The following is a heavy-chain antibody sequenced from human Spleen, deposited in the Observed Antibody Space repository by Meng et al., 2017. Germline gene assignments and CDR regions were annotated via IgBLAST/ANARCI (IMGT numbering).Heavy chain of an antibody. Sequence: GESLKISCTASGFTIGDYAMSWVRQAPGRGLEWVGFIRSKAYGGTTEYAASVKGRFTISRDDSKSIAYLQMNSLKAEDTAGYYCTTTEDVVVGSTLSYWGQGTLVTVSS. D-gene: IGHD2-15*01. V-gene: IGHV3-49*04. J-gene: IGHJ4*02. CDR1: GFTIGDYA. CDR3: TTTEDVVVGSTLSY. CDR2: IRSKAYGGTT.